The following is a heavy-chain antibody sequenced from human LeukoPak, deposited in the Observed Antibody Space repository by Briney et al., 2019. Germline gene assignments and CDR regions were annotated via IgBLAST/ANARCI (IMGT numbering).Heavy chain of an antibody. CDR3: ARETTAPYYGRGGNFDH. V-gene: IGHV3-48*01. CDR1: GFTFSTYN. J-gene: IGHJ4*02. D-gene: IGHD3-16*01. CDR2: ISGTSATV. Sequence: PGGSLRLSCAASGFTFSTYNMNWVRQAPGKGLEWVSHISGTSATVYYADSVKGRFTISRDNAKSSLFLQMNTLRAEDTAVYYCARETTAPYYGRGGNFDHWGQGTLVTVPS.